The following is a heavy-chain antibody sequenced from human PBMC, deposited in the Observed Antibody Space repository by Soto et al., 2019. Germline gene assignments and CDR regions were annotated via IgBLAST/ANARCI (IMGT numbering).Heavy chain of an antibody. CDR2: ICYDGSNE. CDR1: GFTFSTYG. V-gene: IGHV3-33*01. J-gene: IGHJ5*01. CDR3: ESDAGSSTFDS. D-gene: IGHD6-6*01. Sequence: QVQLVESGGGVVQPGRSLRLSCAASGFTFSTYGMHWVRQAPGKGLEWVAVICYDGSNEDYADSVKGRFTISRDNSKNTLILHMKSLRAEAAAVDDCESDAGSSTFDSWGQGTLVTVSS.